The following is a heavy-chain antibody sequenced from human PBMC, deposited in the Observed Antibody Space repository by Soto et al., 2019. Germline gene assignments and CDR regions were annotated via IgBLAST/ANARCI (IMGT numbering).Heavy chain of an antibody. V-gene: IGHV4-31*03. D-gene: IGHD5-18*01. Sequence: SETLSLTCTVPGGSISNGHDYWTWIRQHPGKGLEWIGYIYYSGHTYYNPSLESRLTMSVDTSKNQFSLKLSSVTAADTAVYYCARDRGETPMVPGLYYGMDVGGQGTTVTVS. CDR3: ARDRGETPMVPGLYYGMDV. J-gene: IGHJ6*02. CDR1: GGSISNGHDY. CDR2: IYYSGHT.